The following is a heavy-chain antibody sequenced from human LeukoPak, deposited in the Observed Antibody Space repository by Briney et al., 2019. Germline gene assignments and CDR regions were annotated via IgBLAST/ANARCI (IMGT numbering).Heavy chain of an antibody. V-gene: IGHV3-21*01. J-gene: IGHJ4*02. Sequence: GGSLRLSCAASGFTFSSYSMNWVRQAPGKGLEWVSSISSSSSYIYYADSVKGRFTISRDNSKNTLYLQMNSLRAEDTAVYYCARLARDYGGNLIGVFDYWGQGTLVTVSS. CDR3: ARLARDYGGNLIGVFDY. CDR1: GFTFSSYS. CDR2: ISSSSSYI. D-gene: IGHD4-23*01.